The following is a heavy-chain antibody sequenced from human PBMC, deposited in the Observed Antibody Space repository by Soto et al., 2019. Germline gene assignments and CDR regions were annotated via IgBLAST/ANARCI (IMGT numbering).Heavy chain of an antibody. CDR3: ARYDYIWGSYRNDAFDI. CDR2: IIPILGIA. Sequence: QVPLVQSGAEVKKPGSSVKVSCKASGGTFSSYTISWVRQAPGQGLEWMGRIIPILGIANYAQKFQGRVTITADKSTSTAYMELSSLRSEDTAVYYCARYDYIWGSYRNDAFDIWGQGTMVTVSS. CDR1: GGTFSSYT. J-gene: IGHJ3*02. D-gene: IGHD3-16*02. V-gene: IGHV1-69*02.